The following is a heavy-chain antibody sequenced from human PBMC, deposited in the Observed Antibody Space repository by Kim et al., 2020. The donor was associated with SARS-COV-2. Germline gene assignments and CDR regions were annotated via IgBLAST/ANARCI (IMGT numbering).Heavy chain of an antibody. D-gene: IGHD5-18*01. CDR3: ARDAGRGQLWAWFDP. CDR2: IIPIFGTA. Sequence: SVKVSCKASGGTFSSYAISWVRQAPGQGLEWMGGIIPIFGTANYAQKFQGRVTITADESTSTAYMELSSLRSEDTAVYYCARDAGRGQLWAWFDPWGQGTLVTVSS. J-gene: IGHJ5*02. V-gene: IGHV1-69*13. CDR1: GGTFSSYA.